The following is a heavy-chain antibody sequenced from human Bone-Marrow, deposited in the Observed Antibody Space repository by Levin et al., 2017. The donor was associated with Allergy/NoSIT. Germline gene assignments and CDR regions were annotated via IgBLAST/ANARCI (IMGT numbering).Heavy chain of an antibody. CDR1: GGSISSSSYY. Sequence: SETLSLTCTVSGGSISSSSYYWGWIRQPPGKGLEWIGSIYYSGSTYYNPSLKSRVTISVDTSKNQFSLKLSSVTAADTAVYYCARHVRVRGSWYYFDYWGQGTLVTVSS. CDR3: ARHVRVRGSWYYFDY. V-gene: IGHV4-39*01. J-gene: IGHJ4*02. CDR2: IYYSGST. D-gene: IGHD6-13*01.